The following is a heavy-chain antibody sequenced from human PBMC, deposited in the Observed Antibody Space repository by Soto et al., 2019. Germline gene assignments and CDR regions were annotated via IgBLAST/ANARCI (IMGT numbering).Heavy chain of an antibody. Sequence: SETLSLTCAVYGGSFSGYYWSWIRQPPGKGLKWIGEINYSGSTNYNPSLKSRVTISVDTSKNQFSLKLSSVTAADTAVYYCAGSPVATIYGGYFDYWGQGTLVTVSS. CDR1: GGSFSGYY. CDR3: AGSPVATIYGGYFDY. J-gene: IGHJ4*02. V-gene: IGHV4-34*01. CDR2: INYSGST. D-gene: IGHD5-12*01.